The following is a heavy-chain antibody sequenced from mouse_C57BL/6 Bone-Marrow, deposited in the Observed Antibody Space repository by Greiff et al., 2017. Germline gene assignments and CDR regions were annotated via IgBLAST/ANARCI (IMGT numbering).Heavy chain of an antibody. CDR2: ISYSGST. V-gene: IGHV3-1*01. J-gene: IGHJ2*01. CDR3: AREYDGFFDY. D-gene: IGHD2-3*01. Sequence: VQLKESGPGMVKPSQSLSLTCTVTGYSITSGYDWHWIRHFPGNKLEWMGYISYSGSTNYNPSLKSRISITHDTSKNHFFLKLNSVTTEDTATYYCAREYDGFFDYWGQGTTLTVSS. CDR1: GYSITSGYD.